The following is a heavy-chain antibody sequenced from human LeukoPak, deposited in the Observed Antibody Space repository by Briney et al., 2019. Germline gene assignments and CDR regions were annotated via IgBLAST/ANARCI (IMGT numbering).Heavy chain of an antibody. D-gene: IGHD2-15*01. V-gene: IGHV3-48*03. CDR1: GFTFGSYE. Sequence: GGSLRLSCTPSGFTFGSYEMHWVRQAPGKGLEWVSYITSSGRTIYYANSVKGRFTISRDNAKNSLYLQMSSLRAEDTAVYYCVREGAYCSGASCYFDDWGQGTLVTVSS. CDR2: ITSSGRTI. CDR3: VREGAYCSGASCYFDD. J-gene: IGHJ4*02.